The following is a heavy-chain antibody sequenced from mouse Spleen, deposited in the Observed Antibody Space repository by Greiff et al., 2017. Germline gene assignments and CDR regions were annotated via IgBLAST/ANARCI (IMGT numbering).Heavy chain of an antibody. CDR2: IHPNSGST. Sequence: QVHVKQSGAELVKPGASVKLSCKASGYTFTSYWMHWVKQRPGQGLEWIGMIHPNSGSTNYNEKFKSKATLTVDKSSSTAYMQLSSLTSEDSAVYYCARGEDGYYRYFDVWGTGTTVTVSS. J-gene: IGHJ1*03. D-gene: IGHD2-3*01. CDR3: ARGEDGYYRYFDV. V-gene: IGHV1-64*01. CDR1: GYTFTSYW.